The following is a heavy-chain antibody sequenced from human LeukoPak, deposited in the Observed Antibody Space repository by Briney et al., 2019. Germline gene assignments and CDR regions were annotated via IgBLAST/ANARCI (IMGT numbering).Heavy chain of an antibody. Sequence: GGSLRLSCAASGFTFSSYAMSWVRQAPGKGLEWVSAISGSGGSTYYADSVKGRFTISRDNSKNTLYLQMNSLRAEDTAVYYCAKDPKFGVVHPQSFNYWGQGTLVTVSS. CDR2: ISGSGGST. V-gene: IGHV3-23*01. D-gene: IGHD3-3*01. J-gene: IGHJ4*02. CDR3: AKDPKFGVVHPQSFNY. CDR1: GFTFSSYA.